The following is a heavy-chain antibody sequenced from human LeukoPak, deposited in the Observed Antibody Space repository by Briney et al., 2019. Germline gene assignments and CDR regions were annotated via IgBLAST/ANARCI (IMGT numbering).Heavy chain of an antibody. V-gene: IGHV4-59*01. D-gene: IGHD3-10*01. CDR1: GGSFSGYY. CDR2: IYYSGST. CDR3: ARALITMVRGVISYWFDP. J-gene: IGHJ5*02. Sequence: SETLSLTCAVYGGSFSGYYWSWIRQPPGKGLEWIGYIYYSGSTNYNPSLKSRVTISVDTSKNQFSLKLSSVTAADTAVYYCARALITMVRGVISYWFDPWGQGTLVTVSS.